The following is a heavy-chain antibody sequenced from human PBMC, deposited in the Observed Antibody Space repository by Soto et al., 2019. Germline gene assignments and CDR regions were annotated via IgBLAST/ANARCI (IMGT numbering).Heavy chain of an antibody. CDR1: GYTFTGYY. J-gene: IGHJ3*02. Sequence: GASVKVSCKASGYTFTGYYMHWVRQAPGQGLEWMGWINPNSGGTNYAQKFQGWVTMTRDTSISTAYMELSRLRSDDTAVYYCARVLGATSYDAFDIWGQGTMVTVSS. CDR3: ARVLGATSYDAFDI. V-gene: IGHV1-2*04. CDR2: INPNSGGT. D-gene: IGHD1-26*01.